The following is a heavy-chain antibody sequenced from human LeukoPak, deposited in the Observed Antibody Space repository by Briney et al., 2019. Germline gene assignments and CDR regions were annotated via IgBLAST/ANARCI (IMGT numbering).Heavy chain of an antibody. CDR3: AKAGLVRGGALDS. D-gene: IGHD4/OR15-4a*01. V-gene: IGHV3-30*04. CDR2: ILENGSNQ. Sequence: GGSLRLSCAASGFTFSNYIMHWVRQAPGKGLDWVAVILENGSNQYYADSVKGRFSISRDNSKSTLYLQMNSLRVEDTAVYYCAKAGLVRGGALDSWGQGTLVTVSS. CDR1: GFTFSNYI. J-gene: IGHJ4*02.